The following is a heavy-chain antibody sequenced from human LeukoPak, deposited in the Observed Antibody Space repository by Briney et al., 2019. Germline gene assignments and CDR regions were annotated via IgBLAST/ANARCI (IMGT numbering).Heavy chain of an antibody. V-gene: IGHV4-39*02. D-gene: IGHD6-19*01. CDR2: IDYTGST. CDR1: GGSISSSAYY. Sequence: PSETLSLTCTVSGGSISSSAYYWAWIRQPAGKGLEWIGSIDYTGSTYYNPSLKSRFTISADTSKNQFSLKVTSVTAADAAVFYXARXKIAVPGPDFDYWGQGTLVTVSS. J-gene: IGHJ4*02. CDR3: ARXKIAVPGPDFDY.